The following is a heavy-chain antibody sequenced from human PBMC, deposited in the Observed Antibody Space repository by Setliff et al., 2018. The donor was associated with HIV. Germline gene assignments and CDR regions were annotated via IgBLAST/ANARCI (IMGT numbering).Heavy chain of an antibody. D-gene: IGHD1-1*01. CDR1: GYSFTSSE. CDR2: IDPSDSYT. CDR3: ARHSDDRDPWYFDL. Sequence: SLKISCVGSGYSFTSSEISWVRQMPGKGLEWMGKIDPSDSYTKYNPSFEGHVTISADKSINTAHLQLNSLKASDTAKYYCARHSDDRDPWYFDLWGRGTLVTVSS. V-gene: IGHV5-10-1*01. J-gene: IGHJ2*01.